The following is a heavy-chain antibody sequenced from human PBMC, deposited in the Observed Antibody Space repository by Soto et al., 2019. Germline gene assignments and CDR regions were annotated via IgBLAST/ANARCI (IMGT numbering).Heavy chain of an antibody. CDR1: GFTFSSFA. Sequence: LRLSCSASGFTFSSFAMHWVRQAPGKGLEYVSAISNNGGTTYYPDSVKDRFTISRDNSKNTLYLQVNSLRTEDTAVYYCVKSSRRDITASRGMDVWGQGTTVTVSS. J-gene: IGHJ6*02. D-gene: IGHD3-3*01. V-gene: IGHV3-64D*06. CDR3: VKSSRRDITASRGMDV. CDR2: ISNNGGTT.